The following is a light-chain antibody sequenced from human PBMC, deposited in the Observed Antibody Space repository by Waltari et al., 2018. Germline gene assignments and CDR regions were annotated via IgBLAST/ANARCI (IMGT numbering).Light chain of an antibody. CDR1: QSVGKY. CDR3: QKYVSLPAT. Sequence: VLTQSPVTLSLSPGESATLSCRGSQSVGKYLAWYQQKPGQAPRPLIYDTSTRATGIPDRFSGSGSGTDFSLTISRLEPEDFAVYYCQKYVSLPATFGQGTKVQAK. V-gene: IGKV3-20*01. J-gene: IGKJ1*01. CDR2: DTS.